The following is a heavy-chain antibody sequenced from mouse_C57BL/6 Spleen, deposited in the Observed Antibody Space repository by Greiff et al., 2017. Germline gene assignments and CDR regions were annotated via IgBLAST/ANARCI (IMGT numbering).Heavy chain of an antibody. CDR3: ARTYCSNGAWFAY. V-gene: IGHV1-69*01. J-gene: IGHJ3*01. D-gene: IGHD2-5*01. Sequence: QVQLQQPGAELVMPGASVKLSCKASGYTFTSYWMHWVKQRPGQGLEWIGEIDPSDSYTNYNQKFKGKSTLTVDKSSSTAYMQLSSLTSEDSAVYYCARTYCSNGAWFAYWGQGTLVTVSA. CDR2: IDPSDSYT. CDR1: GYTFTSYW.